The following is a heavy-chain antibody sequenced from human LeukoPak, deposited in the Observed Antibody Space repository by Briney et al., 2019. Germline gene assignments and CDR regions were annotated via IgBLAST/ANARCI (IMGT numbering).Heavy chain of an antibody. D-gene: IGHD5-12*01. Sequence: PSETLSLTCTVSDGSITNYDWSWVRQPPGKGLEFIGHVHYSGTTNYNPSLRSRVTISIDTSKQHFFLKLKSVTAADTAVYYCAKARDYSGLYYFDYWGQGTLVTVSS. J-gene: IGHJ4*02. CDR3: AKARDYSGLYYFDY. CDR2: VHYSGTT. CDR1: DGSITNYD. V-gene: IGHV4-59*01.